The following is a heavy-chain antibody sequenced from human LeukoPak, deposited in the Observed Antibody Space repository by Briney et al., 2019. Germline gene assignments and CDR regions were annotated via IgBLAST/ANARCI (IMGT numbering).Heavy chain of an antibody. D-gene: IGHD3-3*01. CDR3: ASITIFGVVMY. CDR1: GFTFSSYW. CDR2: IKQDGSEK. Sequence: GGSLRLSCAASGFTFSSYWMSWVRQAPGKGLEWVANIKQDGSEKYYVDSVKGRFTISRDNAKNSLYLQMNSLRAEDTAVYYCASITIFGVVMYWGQGTLVTVSS. V-gene: IGHV3-7*01. J-gene: IGHJ4*02.